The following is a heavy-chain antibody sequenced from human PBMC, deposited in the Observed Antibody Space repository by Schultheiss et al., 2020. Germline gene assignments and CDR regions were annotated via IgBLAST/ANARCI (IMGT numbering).Heavy chain of an antibody. CDR2: IYHSGST. Sequence: SETLSLTCTVSGGSISSGSYYWSWIRQPPGKGLEWIGYIYHSGSTYYNPSLKSRVTISVDTSKNQFSLKLSSVTAADTAVYYCARAQQLVRFDYWGQGTLVTVSS. V-gene: IGHV4-31*03. CDR3: ARAQQLVRFDY. CDR1: GGSISSGSYY. D-gene: IGHD6-13*01. J-gene: IGHJ4*02.